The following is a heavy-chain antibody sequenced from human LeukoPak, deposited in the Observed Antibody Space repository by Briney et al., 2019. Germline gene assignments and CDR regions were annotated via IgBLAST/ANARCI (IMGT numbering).Heavy chain of an antibody. CDR3: ARASGSYCSSTSCNDAFDI. J-gene: IGHJ3*02. V-gene: IGHV1-18*01. Sequence: GASVKVSCKASGYTFSSYGITWVRQAPGQGLEWMGWISAYNGNTNYAQNHQGRVTMTTDTSTSTAYLELKSLSSDDTAVYYCARASGSYCSSTSCNDAFDIWGQGTMVTVSS. CDR1: GYTFSSYG. CDR2: ISAYNGNT. D-gene: IGHD2-2*01.